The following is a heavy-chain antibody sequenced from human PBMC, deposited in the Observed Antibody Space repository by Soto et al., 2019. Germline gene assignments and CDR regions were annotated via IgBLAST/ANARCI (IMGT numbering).Heavy chain of an antibody. CDR3: ARSTDDLSFAGWTLEEYFYYMDV. J-gene: IGHJ6*03. V-gene: IGHV4-39*01. CDR2: VSYSGNT. Sequence: SETLSLSCSVSGGSISRSTYDWGWIRQPPGKGLEWIGAVSYSGNTNYNPSLNSRVTISFDTSKNQFSLRLSSVTAADTAVYYCARSTDDLSFAGWTLEEYFYYMDVWGKGTTVTVSS. CDR1: GGSISRSTYD. D-gene: IGHD3-16*01.